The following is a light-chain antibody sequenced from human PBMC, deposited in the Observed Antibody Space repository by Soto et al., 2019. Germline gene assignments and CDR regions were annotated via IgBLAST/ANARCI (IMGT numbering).Light chain of an antibody. J-gene: IGKJ1*01. CDR2: GAS. V-gene: IGKV3-15*01. Sequence: EIIMTQSPATLSVSPGDRATLSCRASQDINTNLVWYQQRPGQAPRLLIYGASTRAAGISGKFRGSGSGTEFTLTISSLQSEDFAIYFCQQYNSWPRTFGQGTKVEIK. CDR1: QDINTN. CDR3: QQYNSWPRT.